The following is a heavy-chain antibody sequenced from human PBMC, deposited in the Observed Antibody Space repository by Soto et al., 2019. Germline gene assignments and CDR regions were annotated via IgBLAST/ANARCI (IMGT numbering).Heavy chain of an antibody. CDR3: AKATLLVATIGHYYYVMDV. J-gene: IGHJ6*02. CDR1: GFTFSSYA. Sequence: GGSLRLSCAASGFTFSSYAMSWVRQAPGKGLEWVSAISGSGGSTYYADSVKGRFTISRDNSKNTLYLQMNSLRAEDTAVYYCAKATLLVATIGHYYYVMDVWGQGTTVTVSS. V-gene: IGHV3-23*01. D-gene: IGHD5-12*01. CDR2: ISGSGGST.